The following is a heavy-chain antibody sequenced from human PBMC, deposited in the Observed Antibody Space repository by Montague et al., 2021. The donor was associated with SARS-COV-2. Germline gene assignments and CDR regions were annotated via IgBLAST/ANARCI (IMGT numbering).Heavy chain of an antibody. CDR2: IFQSGTT. D-gene: IGHD3-3*01. CDR3: AREHWENYYDFWSGTNLASDYPYYGMDV. V-gene: IGHV4-38-2*02. Sequence: SETLSLTCTVSGYSIGDGYYWVWIRQPPGKGLEWIGNIFQSGTTYYNPSLERRSTMSVDTSKNQFSLKLSSVTAADTAVYYCAREHWENYYDFWSGTNLASDYPYYGMDVWGQGTTVTVSS. J-gene: IGHJ6*02. CDR1: GYSIGDGYY.